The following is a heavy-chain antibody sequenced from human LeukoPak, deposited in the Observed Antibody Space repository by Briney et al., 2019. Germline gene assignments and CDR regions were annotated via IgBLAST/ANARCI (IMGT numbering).Heavy chain of an antibody. CDR2: IKQDGSEK. CDR1: GFTFSSYW. V-gene: IGHV3-7*01. D-gene: IGHD3-3*01. Sequence: PGGSLRLSCAASGFTFSSYWMSWVRQAPGKGLEWVANIKQDGSEKYYVDSVKGRFTISRDYAKNSLYLQMNSLRAEDTAVYYCASMRFLEWFGEQYYFDYWGQGTLVTVSS. J-gene: IGHJ4*02. CDR3: ASMRFLEWFGEQYYFDY.